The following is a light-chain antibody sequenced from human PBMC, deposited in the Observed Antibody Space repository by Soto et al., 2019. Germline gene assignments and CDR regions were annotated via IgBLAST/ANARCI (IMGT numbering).Light chain of an antibody. V-gene: IGKV3-11*01. CDR1: QSVSTY. Sequence: EIVLTQSPATLSLSPGERATLSCRASQSVSTYLAWYQQKPGQAPRLLIYDAYNRATGIPARFSGSGSGTDFTLTISSLEPEDFAFCYCQQRSNWPRVTFGQGTRLEIK. CDR2: DAY. CDR3: QQRSNWPRVT. J-gene: IGKJ5*01.